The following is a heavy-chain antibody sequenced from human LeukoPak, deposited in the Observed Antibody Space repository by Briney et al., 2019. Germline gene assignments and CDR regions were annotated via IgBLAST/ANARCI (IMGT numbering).Heavy chain of an antibody. CDR2: ISSSSSYI. D-gene: IGHD2-15*01. CDR3: ARDTRSCYYYYMDV. CDR1: GFTFSSYS. J-gene: IGHJ6*03. V-gene: IGHV3-21*04. Sequence: GGSLRLSCAASGFTFSSYSMNWVRQAPGKGLEWVSSISSSSSYIYYADSVKGRFTISRDNSKNTLYLQMNSLRAEDTAVYYCARDTRSCYYYYMDVWGKGTTVTVSS.